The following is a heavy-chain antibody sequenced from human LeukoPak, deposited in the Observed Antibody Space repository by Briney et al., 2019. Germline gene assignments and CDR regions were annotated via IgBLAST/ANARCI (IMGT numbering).Heavy chain of an antibody. D-gene: IGHD5-18*01. Sequence: GASVKVSCKAAGYTFTSYAMHWVRQAPGQRLEWMGWINAGNGNTKCSQKFQGRVTITRDTSASTAYMELSSLRSEDTAVYYCARDPIPGYSYGYYYYYGMDVWGQGTTVTVSS. CDR1: GYTFTSYA. CDR3: ARDPIPGYSYGYYYYYGMDV. CDR2: INAGNGNT. J-gene: IGHJ6*02. V-gene: IGHV1-3*01.